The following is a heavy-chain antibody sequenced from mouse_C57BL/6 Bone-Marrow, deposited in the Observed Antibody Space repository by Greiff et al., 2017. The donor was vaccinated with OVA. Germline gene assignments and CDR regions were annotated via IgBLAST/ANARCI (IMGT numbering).Heavy chain of an antibody. CDR1: GFTFSSYG. Sequence: EVKLVESGGDLVKPGGSLKLSCAASGFTFSSYGMSWVRQTPDKRLEWVATISSGGSYTYYPDSVKGRFTISRDNAKNTLYLQMSSLKSEVTAMYYCARHGVYYGSTWFAYWGQGTLVTVSA. D-gene: IGHD1-1*01. CDR3: ARHGVYYGSTWFAY. CDR2: ISSGGSYT. J-gene: IGHJ3*01. V-gene: IGHV5-6*01.